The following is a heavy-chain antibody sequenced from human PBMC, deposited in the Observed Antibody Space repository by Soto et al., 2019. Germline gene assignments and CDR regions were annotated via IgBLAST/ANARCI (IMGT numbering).Heavy chain of an antibody. J-gene: IGHJ4*02. CDR1: GGSISSYY. CDR2: IYYSGST. V-gene: IGHV4-59*01. Sequence: QVQLQESGPGLEKPSETLSLTCTVSGGSISSYYWSWIRQPPGKGLEWIGYIYYSGSTKYNPSLKSRVTISVDTSKNQFSLRLSSVTAADTAVYYCARGRRAYYDILTGYLDFDYWGQGTLVTVSS. D-gene: IGHD3-9*01. CDR3: ARGRRAYYDILTGYLDFDY.